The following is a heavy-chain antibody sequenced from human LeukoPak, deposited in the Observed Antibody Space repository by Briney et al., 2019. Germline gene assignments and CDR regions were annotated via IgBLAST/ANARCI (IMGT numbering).Heavy chain of an antibody. Sequence: GGSLRLSCAASGFTFSSYGMNWVRQAPGKGLEWVSYISSRGTTKHYADSVKGRFTISRDNAKNALYLQMNSLRVEDTAVYYCANFEPGYTSSWYAEFWGQGTLVTVSS. CDR1: GFTFSSYG. CDR3: ANFEPGYTSSWYAEF. CDR2: ISSRGTTK. D-gene: IGHD6-13*01. J-gene: IGHJ4*02. V-gene: IGHV3-48*01.